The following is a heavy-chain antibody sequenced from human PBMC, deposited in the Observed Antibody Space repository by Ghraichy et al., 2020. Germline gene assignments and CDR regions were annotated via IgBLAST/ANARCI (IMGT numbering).Heavy chain of an antibody. CDR1: GFTFSTYG. CDR2: IWYDGSNK. Sequence: GGSLRLSCAASGFTFSTYGMHWVRQAPGKRLEWVAVIWYDGSNKYYADSVKGRFTISRDNSKNTLSLQMNSLRAEDTAVYYCARAVVPATYYYYGMDVWGQGTTVTGSS. J-gene: IGHJ6*02. V-gene: IGHV3-33*01. CDR3: ARAVVPATYYYYGMDV. D-gene: IGHD2-2*01.